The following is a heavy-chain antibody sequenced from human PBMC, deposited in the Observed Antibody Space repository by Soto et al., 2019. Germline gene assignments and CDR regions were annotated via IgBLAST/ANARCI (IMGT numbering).Heavy chain of an antibody. CDR3: AKESPDYDFWCGYCDY. Sequence: GGSLRLSCAASEFTFSSYGMHWVRQAPGKGLEWVAVISYDGSNKYYADSVKGRFTISRDNSKNTLYLQRNSPRAEDTAVYYCAKESPDYDFWCGYCDYWGQGTLDTVS. J-gene: IGHJ4*02. V-gene: IGHV3-30*18. CDR1: EFTFSSYG. D-gene: IGHD3-3*01. CDR2: ISYDGSNK.